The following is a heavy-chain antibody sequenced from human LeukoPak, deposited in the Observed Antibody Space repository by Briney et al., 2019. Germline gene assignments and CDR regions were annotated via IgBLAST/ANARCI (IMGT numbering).Heavy chain of an antibody. V-gene: IGHV4-59*11. J-gene: IGHJ4*02. D-gene: IGHD4-17*01. CDR1: GGSISSHY. CDR2: IYYSGST. CDR3: ARDSSYGDYVFDY. Sequence: SETLSLTCTVSGGSISSHYWSWIRQPPGKGLEWIGYIYYSGSTNYNPSLKSRVTISVDTSKNQFSLKLSSVTAADTAVYYCARDSSYGDYVFDYWGQGTLVTVSS.